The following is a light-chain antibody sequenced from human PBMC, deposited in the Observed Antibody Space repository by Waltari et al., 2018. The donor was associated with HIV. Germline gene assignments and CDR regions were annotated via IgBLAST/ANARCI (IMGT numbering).Light chain of an antibody. V-gene: IGLV4-69*01. CDR1: SGHSNYA. J-gene: IGLJ2*01. CDR3: QTWDTGVV. CDR2: LNRDGTD. Sequence: QLVLTQSPSASASLGASVRLTCTLSSGHSNYAIAWHQKQPEKGPRYLMRLNRDGTDTKRDGIPDRFSGASSGSERYLSISSLQSEDEADYYCQTWDTGVVFGGGTKLTVL.